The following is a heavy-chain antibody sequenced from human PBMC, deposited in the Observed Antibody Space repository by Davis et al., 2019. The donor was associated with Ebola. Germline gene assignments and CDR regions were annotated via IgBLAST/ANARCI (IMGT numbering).Heavy chain of an antibody. J-gene: IGHJ4*02. V-gene: IGHV5-10-1*01. CDR1: GYSFTNYW. Sequence: GESLKISCQGSGYSFTNYWISWVRQMPGKGLEWMGRIDPSDSETNYSPSFQGHVSISVDKSINTAYLQWDSLKASDTAMYYCARLGGYWTDWGQGTLVTVSS. CDR3: ARLGGYWTD. D-gene: IGHD2-8*02. CDR2: IDPSDSET.